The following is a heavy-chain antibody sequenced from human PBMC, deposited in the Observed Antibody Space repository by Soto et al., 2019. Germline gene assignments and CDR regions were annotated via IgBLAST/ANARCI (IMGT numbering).Heavy chain of an antibody. CDR3: ARDDYYDSIGYYYVGGDLGSYYYYGMDV. J-gene: IGHJ6*02. CDR2: ISYDGSNK. D-gene: IGHD3-22*01. V-gene: IGHV3-30-3*01. CDR1: GFTFSSYA. Sequence: GGSLRLSCAASGFTFSSYAMHWVRQAPGKGPEWVAVISYDGSNKYYADSVKGRFTISRDNSKNTLYLQMNSLRVEDTAVYYCARDDYYDSIGYYYVGGDLGSYYYYGMDVWGQGTTVTVSS.